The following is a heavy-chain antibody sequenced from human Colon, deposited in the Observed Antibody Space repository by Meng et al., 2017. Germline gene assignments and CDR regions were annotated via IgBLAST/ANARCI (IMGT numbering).Heavy chain of an antibody. CDR1: RFSFSSYA. CDR2: ISGSGGDT. D-gene: IGHD3-3*01. V-gene: IGHV3-23*01. CDR3: TTRSGFYHFDY. Sequence: GGSLRLSCTAPRFSFSSYAMTWVRQAPGKGLAWVSGISGSGGDTYYADSVRGRFTISRDNSKNTVFLQMNSLTADDTAIYYCTTRSGFYHFDYWGQGNLVTVSS. J-gene: IGHJ4*02.